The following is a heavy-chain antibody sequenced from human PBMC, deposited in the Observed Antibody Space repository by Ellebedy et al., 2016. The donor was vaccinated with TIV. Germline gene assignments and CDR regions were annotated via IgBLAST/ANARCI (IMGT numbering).Heavy chain of an antibody. D-gene: IGHD3-22*01. CDR2: INSDGSST. Sequence: GESLKISCAASGFTFSSHWMHWVRQVPGKGLVWVSRINSDGSSTTYVDSVEGRFTVSRDNAKNTLFLQLNNLKVDDTAVYYCAREWDSRSWTAKYFQRWGQGTLVTVSS. CDR3: AREWDSRSWTAKYFQR. J-gene: IGHJ1*01. CDR1: GFTFSSHW. V-gene: IGHV3-74*03.